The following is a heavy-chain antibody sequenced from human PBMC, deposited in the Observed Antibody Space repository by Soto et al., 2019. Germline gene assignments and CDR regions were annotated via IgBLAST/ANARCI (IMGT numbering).Heavy chain of an antibody. V-gene: IGHV3-21*01. CDR3: ARQIVVVVAATPGDLDY. CDR2: ISSSSSYI. J-gene: IGHJ4*02. Sequence: GGSLRLSCAASGFTFSSYSMNWVRQAPGKGLEWVSSISSSSSYIYYADSVKGRFTISRDNAKNSLYLQMNSLRAEDTAVYYCARQIVVVVAATPGDLDYWGQGTLVTVSS. CDR1: GFTFSSYS. D-gene: IGHD2-15*01.